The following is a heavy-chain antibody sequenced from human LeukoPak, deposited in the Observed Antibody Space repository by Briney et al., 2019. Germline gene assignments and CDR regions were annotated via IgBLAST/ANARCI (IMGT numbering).Heavy chain of an antibody. J-gene: IGHJ4*02. CDR2: IIPIFGTA. CDR1: GGTFSSYA. Sequence: ASVKVSCKASGGTFSSYAISWVRQAPGQGLEWMGGIIPIFGTANYAQKFQGRVTITADESTSTAYMELRSLRSDDTAVYYCARVEGPSIFGVVDYWGQGTLVTVSS. D-gene: IGHD3-3*02. CDR3: ARVEGPSIFGVVDY. V-gene: IGHV1-69*13.